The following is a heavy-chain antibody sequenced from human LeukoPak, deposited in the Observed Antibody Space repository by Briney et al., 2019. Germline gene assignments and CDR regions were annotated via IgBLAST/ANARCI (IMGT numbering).Heavy chain of an antibody. CDR3: ARDWVETVMVYVSGAFDL. CDR2: ISRSSSYI. Sequence: GGSLRLSCAASGFTFSDYNMNWVRQAPGKGLEWVSSISRSSSYIYYTDSVKGRFTISRDNAKNSLYLQMNSLRAEDTAVYYCARDWVETVMVYVSGAFDLWGQGTVVTVSS. J-gene: IGHJ3*01. V-gene: IGHV3-21*01. CDR1: GFTFSDYN. D-gene: IGHD5-18*01.